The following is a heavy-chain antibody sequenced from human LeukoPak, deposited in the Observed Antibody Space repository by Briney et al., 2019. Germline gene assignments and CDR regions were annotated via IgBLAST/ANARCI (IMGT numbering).Heavy chain of an antibody. CDR3: ARDRDWNSLDY. Sequence: PGGSLGLSCAASEFAFRYHWMHWVRQAPGKGLVWVSRTNPDGSNTVYAESMRGRFTISRDNAKNTLYLQMDSLRAEDTAVYYCARDRDWNSLDYWGQGTLVTVSS. J-gene: IGHJ4*02. V-gene: IGHV3-74*01. CDR2: TNPDGSNT. D-gene: IGHD1-1*01. CDR1: EFAFRYHW.